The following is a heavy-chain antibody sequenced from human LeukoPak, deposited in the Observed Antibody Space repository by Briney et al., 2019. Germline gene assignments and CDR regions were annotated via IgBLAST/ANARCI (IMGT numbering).Heavy chain of an antibody. J-gene: IGHJ3*02. Sequence: SVKVSCKASVCPFSRSAIIWVREAPGHGLEWMGGIIPIFGTANYAQKFQGRVTITAEKSTSTAYMELSRRRSEDTAVYYWARDRVFVDIWGQGTMVTVSS. CDR1: VCPFSRSA. CDR2: IIPIFGTA. V-gene: IGHV1-69*06. D-gene: IGHD6-13*01. CDR3: ARDRVFVDI.